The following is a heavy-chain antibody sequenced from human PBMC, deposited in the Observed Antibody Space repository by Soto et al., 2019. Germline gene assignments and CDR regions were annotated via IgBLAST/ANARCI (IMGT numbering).Heavy chain of an antibody. V-gene: IGHV4-39*07. CDR2: IYYSGST. Sequence: SETLSLTCTVSNGSVGATNDYWDWIRQPPGKGLEWIGSIYYSGSTYYNPSLKSRVTFSIDTSQNQFSLKLNSVTAADTAVYYCARERYPPRFDYWGQGTLVTVSS. D-gene: IGHD1-1*01. CDR3: ARERYPPRFDY. J-gene: IGHJ4*02. CDR1: NGSVGATNDY.